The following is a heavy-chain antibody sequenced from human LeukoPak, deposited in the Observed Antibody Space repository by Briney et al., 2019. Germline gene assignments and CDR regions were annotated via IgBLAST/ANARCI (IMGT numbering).Heavy chain of an antibody. V-gene: IGHV3-23*01. CDR2: IGGSDGKT. Sequence: GGSLRLSCAASGFTFRSYAMSWVRQAPGNGLEWVSAIGGSDGKTYYADSVKGRFTISRDNSKNTLYLQMNSLRAEDTALYYCAKARYSSGWSEFDYWGQGTLVTVSS. J-gene: IGHJ4*02. CDR1: GFTFRSYA. D-gene: IGHD6-19*01. CDR3: AKARYSSGWSEFDY.